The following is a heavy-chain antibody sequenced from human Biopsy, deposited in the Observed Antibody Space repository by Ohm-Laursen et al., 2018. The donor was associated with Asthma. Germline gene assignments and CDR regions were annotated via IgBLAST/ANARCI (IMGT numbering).Heavy chain of an antibody. D-gene: IGHD6-19*01. V-gene: IGHV1-69*13. Sequence: SVKVSCKAPGGTFSNFAISWARQAPGQGLEWLGGIMTVFGTTNYAQKFQGRVTITADESTSTAYMEVTSMRSEDTAIYYCARCQVGYSSGWSLLLKKIYYSGMDVWGQGTAVTVSS. J-gene: IGHJ6*02. CDR3: ARCQVGYSSGWSLLLKKIYYSGMDV. CDR1: GGTFSNFA. CDR2: IMTVFGTT.